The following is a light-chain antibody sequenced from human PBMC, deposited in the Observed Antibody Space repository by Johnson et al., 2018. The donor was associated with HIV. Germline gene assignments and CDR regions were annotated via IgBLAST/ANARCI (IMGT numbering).Light chain of an antibody. Sequence: QSALTQPPSVSAAPGQKVTISCSGSSSNIGNNFVSWYQEFPGAAPKLIIYENHKRPSGIPDRFAGSKSGTSDTLGITGLQTGDEADYYCGTWDSSLSLFVFGTGTKVTVL. CDR2: ENH. CDR1: SSNIGNNF. J-gene: IGLJ1*01. V-gene: IGLV1-51*02. CDR3: GTWDSSLSLFV.